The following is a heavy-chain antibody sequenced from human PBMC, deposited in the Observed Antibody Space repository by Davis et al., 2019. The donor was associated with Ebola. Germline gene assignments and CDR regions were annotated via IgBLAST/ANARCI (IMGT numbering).Heavy chain of an antibody. Sequence: GESLKISCAASGFTVSSNYMSWVRQAPGKGLEWVSVIYSGGSTYYADSVKGRSTISRDNAKNSLYLQMNSLRAEDTAVYYCARDLAVTSPFDYWGQGTLVTVSS. CDR3: ARDLAVTSPFDY. CDR1: GFTVSSNY. D-gene: IGHD4-11*01. CDR2: IYSGGST. V-gene: IGHV3-53*01. J-gene: IGHJ4*02.